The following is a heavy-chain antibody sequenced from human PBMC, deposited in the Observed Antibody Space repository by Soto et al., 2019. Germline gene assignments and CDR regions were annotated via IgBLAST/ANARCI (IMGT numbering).Heavy chain of an antibody. J-gene: IGHJ4*03. CDR1: GFTVSSNY. Sequence: PGGSLRLSCAASGFTVSSNYMSWVRQAPGKGLEWVSVIYSGGNTHYADSVKGRFTISRDNSKNTLYLQMNSLRAEDTAVYYCAKDPMVRGVDYSTYYFDYWGQGTMVTSPQ. D-gene: IGHD3-10*01. CDR3: AKDPMVRGVDYSTYYFDY. V-gene: IGHV3-66*01. CDR2: IYSGGNT.